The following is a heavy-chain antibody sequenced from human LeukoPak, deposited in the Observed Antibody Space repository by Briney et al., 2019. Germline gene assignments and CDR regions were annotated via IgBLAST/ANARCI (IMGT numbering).Heavy chain of an antibody. Sequence: ASVRVSCTASGYTFSNYGISWVRQAPGQGLEWMGWISGYNGNTNYAQKLQGRVTMSTDTSTYTAYMELRSLRSDDTAVYYCARGYYDSSDYPTYFDYWGRGTLVTVSS. CDR1: GYTFSNYG. V-gene: IGHV1-18*01. D-gene: IGHD3-22*01. J-gene: IGHJ4*02. CDR2: ISGYNGNT. CDR3: ARGYYDSSDYPTYFDY.